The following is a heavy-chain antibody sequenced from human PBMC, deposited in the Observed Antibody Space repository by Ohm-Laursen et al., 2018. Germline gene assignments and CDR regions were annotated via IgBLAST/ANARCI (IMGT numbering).Heavy chain of an antibody. CDR1: GYTFASFY. J-gene: IGHJ4*02. V-gene: IGHV1-18*04. Sequence: ASVKVSCKASGYTFASFYIPWVRQAPGQGLEWMGWISPYSGQTKYALKLQGRVTMTTDTSTSTAYMDVRGLRSDDTAVYYCARGDTYGFDYWGQGTLVTVSS. D-gene: IGHD3-10*01. CDR3: ARGDTYGFDY. CDR2: ISPYSGQT.